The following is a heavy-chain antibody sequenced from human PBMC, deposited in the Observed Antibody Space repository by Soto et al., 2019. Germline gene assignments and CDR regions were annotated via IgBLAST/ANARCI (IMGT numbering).Heavy chain of an antibody. V-gene: IGHV1-8*01. J-gene: IGHJ1*01. CDR2: MNPNSGNT. D-gene: IGHD6-13*01. CDR1: GYTFTSYD. Sequence: QVQLVQSGAEVKKPGASVKVSCKASGYTFTSYDINWVRQATGQGLEWMGWMNPNSGNTGYAQKFQGRVTMTRNTSISTAYMDLSSLRSEDTAVYYCSLEGLLAAADEAMGYFQHWGQGTLFTVSS. CDR3: SLEGLLAAADEAMGYFQH.